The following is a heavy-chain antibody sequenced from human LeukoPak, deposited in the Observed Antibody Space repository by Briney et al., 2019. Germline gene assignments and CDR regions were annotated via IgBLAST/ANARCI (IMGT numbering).Heavy chain of an antibody. CDR3: AREAITEHREFDY. Sequence: GGSLRLSCAASGFTFSSYSMNWVRQAPGKGLEWVSYISSGSLTIYYADSVKGRFTISRDNAKNSLYLHMNSLRAEDTAVYYCAREAITEHREFDYWGQGTLVTVSS. D-gene: IGHD1-20*01. V-gene: IGHV3-48*01. J-gene: IGHJ4*02. CDR1: GFTFSSYS. CDR2: ISSGSLTI.